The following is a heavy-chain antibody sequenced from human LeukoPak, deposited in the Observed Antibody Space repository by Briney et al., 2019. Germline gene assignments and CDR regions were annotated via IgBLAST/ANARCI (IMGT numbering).Heavy chain of an antibody. V-gene: IGHV5-51*01. CDR1: GYSFTSYW. J-gene: IGHJ2*01. CDR2: IYPGDSDT. D-gene: IGHD6-19*01. Sequence: PGESLKISCKGSGYSFTSYWIGWVRQMSGKGLEWMGIIYPGDSDTRYSPSFQGQVTISADKSISTAYLQWSSLKASDTAMYYCARLVAVAGTEWYFDLWGRGTLVTVSS. CDR3: ARLVAVAGTEWYFDL.